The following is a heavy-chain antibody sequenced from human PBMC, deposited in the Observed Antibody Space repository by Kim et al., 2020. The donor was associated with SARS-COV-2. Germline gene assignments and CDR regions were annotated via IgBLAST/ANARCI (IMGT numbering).Heavy chain of an antibody. D-gene: IGHD3-10*01. Sequence: QKSRGRVTIPRNTSASTAYRELSSLRSEDTAVYYCARDGGVTFGGSFDYWGQGTLVTVSS. J-gene: IGHJ4*02. V-gene: IGHV1-3*01. CDR3: ARDGGVTFGGSFDY.